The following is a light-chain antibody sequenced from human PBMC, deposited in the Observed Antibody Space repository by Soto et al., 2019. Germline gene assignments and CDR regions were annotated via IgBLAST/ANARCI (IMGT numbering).Light chain of an antibody. CDR3: QQDERSVIA. CDR1: QSISSTY. CDR2: GAS. V-gene: IGKV3-20*01. Sequence: EIVLPQCPGTLSLSKGESATLSCRASQSISSTYLAWYQQKPGQAPRLLIYGASTRATGIPDRFSGSGSGTDFTLTISRLELEGFAVYVCQQDERSVIAFGPGTKGDIK. J-gene: IGKJ3*01.